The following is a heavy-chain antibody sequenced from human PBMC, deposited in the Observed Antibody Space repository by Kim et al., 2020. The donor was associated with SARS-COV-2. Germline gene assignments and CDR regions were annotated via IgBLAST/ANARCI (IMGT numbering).Heavy chain of an antibody. CDR2: IYYSGST. Sequence: SETLSLTCTVSGGSISSSSYYWGWIRQPPGKGLEWIGSIYYSGSTYYNPSLKSRVTISVDTSKNQFSLKLSSVTAADTAVYYCATYYYYYGMDVWGQGTTVTVSS. V-gene: IGHV4-39*07. CDR3: ATYYYYYGMDV. J-gene: IGHJ6*02. CDR1: GGSISSSSYY.